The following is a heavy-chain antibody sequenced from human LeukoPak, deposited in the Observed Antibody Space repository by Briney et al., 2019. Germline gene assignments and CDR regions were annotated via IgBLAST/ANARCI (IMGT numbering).Heavy chain of an antibody. CDR2: ISWNSGSI. J-gene: IGHJ4*02. Sequence: GGSLRLSCAASGFTFDDYAMHWVRQAPGKGLEWVSGISWNSGSIGYADSVKGRFTISRDNAKNSLYLQMNSLRAEDTALYYCAKTGGSGSYYREYYFDYWGQGTLVTVSS. CDR1: GFTFDDYA. D-gene: IGHD3-10*01. CDR3: AKTGGSGSYYREYYFDY. V-gene: IGHV3-9*01.